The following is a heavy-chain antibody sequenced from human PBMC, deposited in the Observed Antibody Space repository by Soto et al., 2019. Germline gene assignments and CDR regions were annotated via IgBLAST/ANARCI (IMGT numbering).Heavy chain of an antibody. D-gene: IGHD6-19*01. CDR2: IYYSGST. Sequence: SETLSLTCTVSGGSISSYYWSWIRQPPGKGLEWIGYIYYSGSTYYNPSLKSRVTIAVDTSKNLFSLKLTSATAADTAVYYCAREGSIAVAVGKLDYWGLGTLVTVSS. J-gene: IGHJ4*02. CDR1: GGSISSYY. CDR3: AREGSIAVAVGKLDY. V-gene: IGHV4-59*04.